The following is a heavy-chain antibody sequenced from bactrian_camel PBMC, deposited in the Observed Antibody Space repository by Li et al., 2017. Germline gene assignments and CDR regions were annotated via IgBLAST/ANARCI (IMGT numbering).Heavy chain of an antibody. D-gene: IGHD2*01. V-gene: IGHV3S1*01. CDR1: RQPGGGYC. J-gene: IGHJ4*01. Sequence: HVQLVESGGGSVQSGGSLRLSCEASRQPGGGYCMAWFRQVSGKERERVANIYTGGGISCYADSVKGRFTISQDNAKNTVDLQMNSLQPQDTAMYYCARKLWCYCGDSWHDTSQWHYWGQGTQVTVS. CDR2: IYTGGGIS. CDR3: ARKLWCYCGDSWHDTSQWHY.